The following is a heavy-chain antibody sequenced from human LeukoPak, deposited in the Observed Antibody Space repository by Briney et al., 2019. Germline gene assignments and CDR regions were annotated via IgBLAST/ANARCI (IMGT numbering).Heavy chain of an antibody. Sequence: QPGGSLRLSCAASGFTFSSYEMNWVRQAPGKGLEWVSYISSSGSTIYYADSVKGRFTISRDNSKNTLYLQMNSLRAEDTAVYYCAKLAVVVPAAPRDGYYYYMDVWGKGTTVTVSS. CDR2: ISSSGSTI. J-gene: IGHJ6*03. CDR3: AKLAVVVPAAPRDGYYYYMDV. D-gene: IGHD2-2*01. V-gene: IGHV3-48*03. CDR1: GFTFSSYE.